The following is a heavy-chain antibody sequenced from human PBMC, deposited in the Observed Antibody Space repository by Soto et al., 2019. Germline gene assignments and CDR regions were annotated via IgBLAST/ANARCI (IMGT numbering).Heavy chain of an antibody. Sequence: EVQLVESGGGLIQPGGSLRLSCAVSGFTVSNNYMSWVRQAPGKGLEGVSVIYSGGYTAYGDSVKGRFTISRDNSKNTPISQKKSRGAEHPVVFYRGATPGGGGYWGQGTLVTVSS. J-gene: IGHJ4*02. D-gene: IGHD3-10*01. CDR3: GATPGGGGY. CDR2: IYSGGYT. CDR1: GFTVSNNY. V-gene: IGHV3-53*01.